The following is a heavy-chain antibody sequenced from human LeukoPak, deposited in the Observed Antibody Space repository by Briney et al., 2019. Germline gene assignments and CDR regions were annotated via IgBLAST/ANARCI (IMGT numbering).Heavy chain of an antibody. CDR3: ARYSSTGLEY. V-gene: IGHV4-59*01. D-gene: IGHD1-1*01. J-gene: IGHJ4*02. CDR2: IYYTGST. CDR1: GGSISNYY. Sequence: PSETLSLTCTVSGGSISNYYWSWIRQPPREGLEWIGNIYYTGSTSYNLSLKSRVTNSVDTSRNQLSLTLTSATAADTAVYYCARYSSTGLEYWGQGTLVIVSS.